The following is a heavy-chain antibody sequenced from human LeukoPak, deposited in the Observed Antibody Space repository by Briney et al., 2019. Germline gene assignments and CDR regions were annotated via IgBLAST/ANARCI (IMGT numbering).Heavy chain of an antibody. CDR2: ISDSGGDS. J-gene: IGHJ4*02. V-gene: IGHV3-23*01. D-gene: IGHD1-26*01. Sequence: GGSLRFSGAASGFTFSSSAMTWVRQAPGKGLEWVSAISDSGGDSIYTDSVKGRFSISRDNSKNTLYLQMNTLRAEDTAVYFCTKGGSYAPLDYWGQGTLVTVSS. CDR3: TKGGSYAPLDY. CDR1: GFTFSSSA.